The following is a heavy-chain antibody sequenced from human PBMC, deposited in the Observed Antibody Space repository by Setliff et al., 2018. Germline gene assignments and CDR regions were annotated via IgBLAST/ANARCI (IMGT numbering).Heavy chain of an antibody. CDR2: VSVSGDNT. J-gene: IGHJ4*02. Sequence: PGGSLRLSCAASGLTFNSYAMSWVRQAPGKGLEWVSTVSVSGDNTYYTDSVKGRFTTSRDNSKNTLSLQMSSLRTEDTAIYFCAGQGPIFGSGLIPGFDQWGQGNMVTVS. CDR3: AGQGPIFGSGLIPGFDQ. V-gene: IGHV3-23*01. CDR1: GLTFNSYA. D-gene: IGHD3-3*01.